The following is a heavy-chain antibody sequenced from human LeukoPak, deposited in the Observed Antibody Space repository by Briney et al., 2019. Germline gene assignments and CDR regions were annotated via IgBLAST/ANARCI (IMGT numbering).Heavy chain of an antibody. CDR2: IKQDGSEK. J-gene: IGHJ6*03. D-gene: IGHD6-13*01. CDR3: ARPVNSSSWYWYYYYMDV. V-gene: IGHV3-7*01. Sequence: PGGSLRLSCAASGFTFSSYWMSWVRQAPGKGLEWVANIKQDGSEKYYVDSVKGRFTISRDNAKNSLYLQMNSLRAEDTAVYYCARPVNSSSWYWYYYYMDVWGKGTTVTVSS. CDR1: GFTFSSYW.